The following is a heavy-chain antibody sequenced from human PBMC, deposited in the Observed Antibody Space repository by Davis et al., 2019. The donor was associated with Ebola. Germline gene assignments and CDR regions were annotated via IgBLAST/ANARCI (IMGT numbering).Heavy chain of an antibody. CDR1: GGSFSDHY. CDR3: ARDRLVPHFQYYYFLDV. J-gene: IGHJ6*03. V-gene: IGHV4-34*01. Sequence: SETLSLTCAVYGGSFSDHYWTWIRQPPGKGLEWIGEINHSGSTNYNPSLKSRVTISVDTSKNQFSLKLSSVTAADTAVYYCARDRLVPHFQYYYFLDVWSKGTTVTVSS. D-gene: IGHD3-10*01. CDR2: INHSGST.